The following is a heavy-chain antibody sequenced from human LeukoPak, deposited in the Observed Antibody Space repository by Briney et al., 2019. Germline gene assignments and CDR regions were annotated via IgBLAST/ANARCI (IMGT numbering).Heavy chain of an antibody. CDR2: IIPILGIA. CDR3: ARDFVVPAAIASGFDP. V-gene: IGHV1-69*04. J-gene: IGHJ5*02. D-gene: IGHD2-2*01. Sequence: GSSVKVSCKASGGTFSSYAISSVRQAPGQGLEWMGRIIPILGIANYAQKFQGRVTITADKSTSTAYMELSSLRSEDTAVYYCARDFVVPAAIASGFDPWGQGTLVTVSS. CDR1: GGTFSSYA.